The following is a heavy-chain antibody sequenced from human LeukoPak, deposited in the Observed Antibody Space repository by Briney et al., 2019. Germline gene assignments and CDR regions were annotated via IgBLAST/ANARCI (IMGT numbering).Heavy chain of an antibody. CDR3: TKDTFGNHDY. CDR2: INTDGIST. D-gene: IGHD3-10*01. CDR1: GLTFRGYW. Sequence: GGSLGFSCEAPGLTFRGYWLHWVRQAPGKGLVWVARINTDGISTSYADSVKGRFTISRDNAKNTLYLQMNSLRVEDTAVYYCTKDTFGNHDYWGQGTLVTVSS. V-gene: IGHV3-74*01. J-gene: IGHJ4*02.